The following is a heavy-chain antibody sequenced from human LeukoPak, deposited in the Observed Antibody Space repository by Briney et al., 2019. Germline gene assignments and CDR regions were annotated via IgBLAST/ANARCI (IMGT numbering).Heavy chain of an antibody. Sequence: SETMSLTSTVAAGSISSNYWSWIRQPPGKGREWDGYIYYSGSTNYTRSPRRRAPISADPSKNQVSLKLSSVPAADTAVYYCARYMLWFGDHLTWFDPWGQGTLVTVSS. J-gene: IGHJ5*02. CDR2: IYYSGST. CDR3: ARYMLWFGDHLTWFDP. CDR1: AGSISSNY. D-gene: IGHD3-10*01. V-gene: IGHV4-59*08.